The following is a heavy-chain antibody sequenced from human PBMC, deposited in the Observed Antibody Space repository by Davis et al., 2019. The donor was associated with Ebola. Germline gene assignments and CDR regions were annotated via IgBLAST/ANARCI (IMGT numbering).Heavy chain of an antibody. J-gene: IGHJ6*03. CDR3: AKSGVLNYYYYMDV. Sequence: GESLKISCAASGFTFSSYAMSWVRLAPGKGLEWVSAISGSGGSTYYADSVKGRFTISRDNSKNTLYLQMNSLRAEDTAVYYCAKSGVLNYYYYMDVWGKGTTVTVSS. CDR2: ISGSGGST. V-gene: IGHV3-23*01. D-gene: IGHD3-10*01. CDR1: GFTFSSYA.